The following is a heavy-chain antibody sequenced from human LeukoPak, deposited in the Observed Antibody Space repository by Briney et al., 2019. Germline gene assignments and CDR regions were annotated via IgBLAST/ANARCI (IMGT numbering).Heavy chain of an antibody. CDR3: ARALTLIRITMIVVVTHSYGMDV. CDR1: GYTFTGYY. CDR2: INPSSGGT. D-gene: IGHD3-22*01. J-gene: IGHJ6*02. Sequence: ASVKVSCKASGYTFTGYYMHWVRQAPGQGLEWMGCINPSSGGTNYAQKFQGRVTMTRDTSISTAYMELSRLRSDDTAVYYCARALTLIRITMIVVVTHSYGMDVWGQGTTVTVSS. V-gene: IGHV1-2*02.